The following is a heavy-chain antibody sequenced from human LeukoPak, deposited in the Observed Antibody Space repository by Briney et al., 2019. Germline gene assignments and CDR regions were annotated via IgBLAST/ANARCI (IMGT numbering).Heavy chain of an antibody. CDR2: ISYSGTT. CDR3: ARQAVSSGWYPNNWFDP. Sequence: SETLSLTCTVSGGSISSSNYYWGWIRQPPGKGLEWIGSISYSGTTYYNPSLKSRVTISVDTSKNQFSLKLSSVNAAATAVYYCARQAVSSGWYPNNWFDPWGQGTRVTVSS. CDR1: GGSISSSNYY. D-gene: IGHD6-19*01. J-gene: IGHJ5*02. V-gene: IGHV4-39*01.